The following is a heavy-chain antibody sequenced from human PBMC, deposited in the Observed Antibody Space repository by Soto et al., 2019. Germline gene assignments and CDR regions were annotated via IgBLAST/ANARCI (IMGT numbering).Heavy chain of an antibody. CDR1: GFTFSNYA. J-gene: IGHJ6*02. CDR3: AKDSGYYDFWSGYLANYYYYGMDV. V-gene: IGHV3-23*01. D-gene: IGHD3-3*01. Sequence: PGGSLRLSCAASGFTFSNYAMSWVRQAPGKGLEWGSAISSSGSNTYYADSVKGRFTISRDNSKNTLYLQMNSLRAEDTAVYYCAKDSGYYDFWSGYLANYYYYGMDVWGQGTTVTVSS. CDR2: ISSSGSNT.